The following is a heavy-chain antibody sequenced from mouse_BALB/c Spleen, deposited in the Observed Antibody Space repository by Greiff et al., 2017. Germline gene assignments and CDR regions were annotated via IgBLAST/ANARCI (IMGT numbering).Heavy chain of an antibody. CDR1: GYSITSDYA. J-gene: IGHJ4*01. CDR3: ARAIGGDY. CDR2: ISYSGST. V-gene: IGHV3-2*02. Sequence: VQLKESGPGLVKPSQSLSLTCTVTGYSITSDYAWNWIRQFPGNKLEWMGYISYSGSTSYNPSLKSRISITRDTSKNQFFLQLNSVTTEDTATYYCARAIGGDYWGQGTSVTVSS.